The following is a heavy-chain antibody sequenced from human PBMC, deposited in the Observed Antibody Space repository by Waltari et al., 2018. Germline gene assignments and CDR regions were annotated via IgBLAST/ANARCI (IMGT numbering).Heavy chain of an antibody. CDR2: ISPSGDAT. D-gene: IGHD1-26*01. V-gene: IGHV1-46*01. J-gene: IGHJ4*02. CDR3: AREVTVGVGATDY. CDR1: GYTFTSSY. Sequence: QVQLVQSGPEVKKPGASMKVSCKASGYTFTSSYMHWVGQAPGQGLAWVGRISPSGDATIYAQRCQGRATMTRDTSTSTIYMDLSSLTSEDTAVYYCAREVTVGVGATDYWGQGTLVTVSS.